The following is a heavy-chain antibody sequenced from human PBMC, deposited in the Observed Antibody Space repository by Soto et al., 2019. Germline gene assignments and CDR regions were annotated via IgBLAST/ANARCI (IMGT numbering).Heavy chain of an antibody. CDR1: GFTFTSYP. D-gene: IGHD1-7*01. CDR2: VNTYDGTT. CDR3: AREYYGTTTLMDH. J-gene: IGHJ4*02. V-gene: IGHV1-18*04. Sequence: QVHLVQSTPEVKRPGASVKVSCKTSGFTFTSYPFSWVRQAPGQGLEWMGWVNTYDGTTKIAQQFHDRITLTTDKSAATVFMELTRLATDETAVYYCAREYYGTTTLMDHWGQGTLVAVSS.